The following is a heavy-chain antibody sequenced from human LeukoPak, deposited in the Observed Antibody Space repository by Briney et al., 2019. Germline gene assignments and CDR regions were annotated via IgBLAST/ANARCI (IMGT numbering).Heavy chain of an antibody. V-gene: IGHV3-53*01. CDR3: ASSLYSSGWSLNSGTFDI. CDR2: IYTYGTT. Sequence: AGGSLRLSCAASGFTVSNKYMTWVRQAPGKGLEWVSVIYTYGTTYYADSVEGRFSISRDNSKNTLYLQMNGLRAEDTAVYYCASSLYSSGWSLNSGTFDIWGQGTMVTVSS. J-gene: IGHJ3*02. D-gene: IGHD6-13*01. CDR1: GFTVSNKY.